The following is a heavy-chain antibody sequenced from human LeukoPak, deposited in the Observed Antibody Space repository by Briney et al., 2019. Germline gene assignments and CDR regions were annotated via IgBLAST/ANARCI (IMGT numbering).Heavy chain of an antibody. CDR2: ISYDGSNK. CDR3: AGSGWVVVTQPHLDY. J-gene: IGHJ4*02. V-gene: IGHV3-30-3*01. D-gene: IGHD3-22*01. CDR1: GFTFSSYA. Sequence: PGGSLRLSCAASGFTFSSYAMHWVRQAPGKGLEWVAVISYDGSNKYYADSVKGRFTISRDNSKNTLYLQMNSLRAEDTAVYYCAGSGWVVVTQPHLDYWGQGTLVTVSS.